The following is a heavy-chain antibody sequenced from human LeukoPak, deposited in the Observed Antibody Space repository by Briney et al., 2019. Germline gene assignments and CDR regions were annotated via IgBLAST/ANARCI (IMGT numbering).Heavy chain of an antibody. CDR2: INPNSGGT. J-gene: IGHJ6*02. CDR3: ARDGGVVVPAWGDYYYYYGMDV. D-gene: IGHD2-2*01. V-gene: IGHV1-2*02. CDR1: GYTFTGYY. Sequence: ASVKVSCKASGYTFTGYYMHWVRQAPGQGHEWMGWINPNSGGTDYAQKFQGRVTMTRDTSISTAYMELSRLRSDDTAVYYCARDGGVVVPAWGDYYYYYGMDVWGQGTTVTVSS.